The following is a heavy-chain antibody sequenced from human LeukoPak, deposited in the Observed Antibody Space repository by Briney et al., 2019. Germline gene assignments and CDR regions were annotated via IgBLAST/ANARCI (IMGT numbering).Heavy chain of an antibody. V-gene: IGHV1-69*01. D-gene: IGHD3-22*01. CDR3: ASTTYYYDSSGYYYLEYFQH. Sequence: SVTVSFKASGGTFSSYAISWVRQAPGQGLEWMGGIIPYFGTANYAQKFQGRVTITADESTSTAYMELSSLRSEDTAVYYCASTTYYYDSSGYYYLEYFQHWGQGTLVT. CDR2: IIPYFGTA. J-gene: IGHJ1*01. CDR1: GGTFSSYA.